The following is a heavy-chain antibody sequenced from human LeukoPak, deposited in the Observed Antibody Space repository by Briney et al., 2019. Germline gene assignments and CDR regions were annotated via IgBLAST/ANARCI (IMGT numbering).Heavy chain of an antibody. CDR2: ISGSGGST. CDR3: ARVGGITMIVVLITDAFDI. D-gene: IGHD3-22*01. CDR1: GFTFSTYA. J-gene: IGHJ3*02. Sequence: GGSLRLSCAASGFTFSTYAMSWVRQAPGKGLEWVSAISGSGGSTYYADSVKGRFTISRDNSKNTLYLQMNSLRAEDTAVYYCARVGGITMIVVLITDAFDIWGQGTMVTVSS. V-gene: IGHV3-23*01.